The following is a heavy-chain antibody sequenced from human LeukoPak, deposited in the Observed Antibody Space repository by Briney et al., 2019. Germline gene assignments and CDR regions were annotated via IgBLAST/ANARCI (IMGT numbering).Heavy chain of an antibody. CDR1: GDSISSNSFA. CDR3: ARAVAGTEGWFDY. CDR2: TYYRSKWYN. V-gene: IGHV6-1*01. D-gene: IGHD6-19*01. J-gene: IGHJ4*02. Sequence: SQTLSLTCAISGDSISSNSFAWNWIRQSPSRGLEWLGRTYYRSKWYNDYAVSVKGRITINPDTSKNQFSLQLNSVTPEDTAVYYCARAVAGTEGWFDYWGQGTLVTVSS.